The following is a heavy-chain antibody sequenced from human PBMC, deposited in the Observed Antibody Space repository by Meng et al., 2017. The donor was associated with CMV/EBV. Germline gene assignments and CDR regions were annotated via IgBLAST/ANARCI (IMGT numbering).Heavy chain of an antibody. Sequence: RRVWLGGGLVQPGGSLGLSCAASGFTVSSNDRSWVRQAPGKGLEWVSVIYSGGSTYYADSVKGRFTISRDNSKNTLYLQMNSLRAEDTAVYYCAREGDGYDKAPYWGQGTLVTVSS. CDR2: IYSGGST. CDR1: GFTVSSND. CDR3: AREGDGYDKAPY. V-gene: IGHV3-66*01. J-gene: IGHJ4*02. D-gene: IGHD5-24*01.